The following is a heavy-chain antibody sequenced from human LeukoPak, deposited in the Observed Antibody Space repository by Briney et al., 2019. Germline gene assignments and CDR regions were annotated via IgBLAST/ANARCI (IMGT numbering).Heavy chain of an antibody. CDR3: AKPITMIVVVKDDSFDI. Sequence: PGGSLRLSCAASGFTFSSYNMNWVRQAPGKGLEWVSAISGSGGSTYYADSVKGRFTISRDNSKNTLYLQMNSLRAEDTAVYYCAKPITMIVVVKDDSFDIWGQGTMVTVSS. D-gene: IGHD3-22*01. J-gene: IGHJ3*02. CDR1: GFTFSSYN. CDR2: ISGSGGST. V-gene: IGHV3-23*01.